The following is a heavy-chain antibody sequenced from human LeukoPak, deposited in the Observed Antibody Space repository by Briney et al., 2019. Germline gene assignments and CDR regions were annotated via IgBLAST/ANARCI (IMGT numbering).Heavy chain of an antibody. CDR1: GLTFRYYS. D-gene: IGHD3-16*01. V-gene: IGHV3-21*01. CDR2: ISTKSDYI. Sequence: GGSLRLSCAGSGLTFRYYSMTWVRQAPGKGLEWVSSISTKSDYIHYADSVKGRFTISRDNANNSVYLQMNSLTAEDTAVYYCARVGGEYVVSDYWGQGTLVAVSS. J-gene: IGHJ4*02. CDR3: ARVGGEYVVSDY.